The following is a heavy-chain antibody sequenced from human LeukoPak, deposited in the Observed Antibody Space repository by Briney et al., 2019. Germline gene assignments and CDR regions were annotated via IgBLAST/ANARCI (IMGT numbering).Heavy chain of an antibody. J-gene: IGHJ4*02. V-gene: IGHV3-74*01. CDR1: GFTFSSYW. D-gene: IGHD3-22*01. CDR2: INSDGSST. CDR3: ASANFYDSSGYYEGDY. Sequence: HSGGSLRLPCAASGFTFSSYWMHWVRQAPGKGLVWVSRINSDGSSTSYADSVKGRFTISRDNAKNTLYLQMNSLRAEDTAVYYCASANFYDSSGYYEGDYWGQGTLVTVSS.